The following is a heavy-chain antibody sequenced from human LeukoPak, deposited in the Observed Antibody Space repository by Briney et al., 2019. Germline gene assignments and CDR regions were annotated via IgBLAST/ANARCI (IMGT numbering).Heavy chain of an antibody. Sequence: ASVKVSCKVSGYTLTELSMHWVRQAPGKGLEWMGGFDPEDGETIYAQKFQGRVTMTEDTSTDTAYMELSSLRSEDTAVYYCATDLSAAMNFDYWGQGTLVSVSS. CDR3: ATDLSAAMNFDY. V-gene: IGHV1-24*01. CDR2: FDPEDGET. CDR1: GYTLTELS. J-gene: IGHJ4*02. D-gene: IGHD2-2*01.